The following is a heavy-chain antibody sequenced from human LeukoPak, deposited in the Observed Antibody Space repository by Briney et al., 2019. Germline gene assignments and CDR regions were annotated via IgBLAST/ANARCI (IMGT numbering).Heavy chain of an antibody. CDR2: IWYDGSKK. V-gene: IGHV3-33*08. Sequence: GGSLRLSCAASGFTFSSYWMSWVRQAPGKGLEWVAVIWYDGSKKYYADSVKGRFTVSRDNSMNTLYLQMNSLRAEDTALYYCVRQEATAARDWFDSWGQGTLVTVSS. CDR3: VRQEATAARDWFDS. CDR1: GFTFSSYW. D-gene: IGHD6-13*01. J-gene: IGHJ5*01.